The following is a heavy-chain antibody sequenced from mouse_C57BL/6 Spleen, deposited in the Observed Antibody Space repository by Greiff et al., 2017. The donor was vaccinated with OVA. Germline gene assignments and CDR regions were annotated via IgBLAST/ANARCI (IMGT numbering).Heavy chain of an antibody. CDR2: IYPGSGNT. CDR1: GYSFTSYY. Sequence: QVQLQQSGPELVKPGASVKISCKASGYSFTSYYIHWVKQRPGQGLEWIGWIYPGSGNTKYNEKFKGKATLTADTSSSTAYMQLSSLTSEDSAVYYCARGRLEGYCDVWGTGTTVTVSS. CDR3: ARGRLEGYCDV. V-gene: IGHV1-66*01. J-gene: IGHJ1*03. D-gene: IGHD2-4*01.